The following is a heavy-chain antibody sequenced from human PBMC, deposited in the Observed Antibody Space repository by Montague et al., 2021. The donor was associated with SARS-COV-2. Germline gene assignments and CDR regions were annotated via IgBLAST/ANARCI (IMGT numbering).Heavy chain of an antibody. J-gene: IGHJ6*02. V-gene: IGHV4-4*02. D-gene: IGHD3-10*01. CDR3: ARDGGAFGSGTPGLDV. Sequence: SETLSLTCSVSGGSISSSNWWSWVRQPPGKGLEWMGEIFQSGSTSYNPALKSRVAFSVDQSKNQFSLKLTSVTAADTAVYYCARDGGAFGSGTPGLDVWGQGTMVTVS. CDR2: IFQSGST. CDR1: GGSISSSNW.